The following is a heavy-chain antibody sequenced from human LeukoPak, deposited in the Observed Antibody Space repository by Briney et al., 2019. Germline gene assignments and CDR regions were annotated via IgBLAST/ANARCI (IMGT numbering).Heavy chain of an antibody. CDR1: GGSISSGDYY. V-gene: IGHV4-30-4*01. Sequence: PSETLSLTCAVSGGSISSGDYYWSWIRQPPGKGLEWIGYIYYSGSTYYNPSLKSRVTISVDTSKNQFSLKLSSVTAADTAVYYCARAPTTRGYYYYGMDVWGQGTTVTVSS. J-gene: IGHJ6*02. CDR3: ARAPTTRGYYYYGMDV. D-gene: IGHD4-11*01. CDR2: IYYSGST.